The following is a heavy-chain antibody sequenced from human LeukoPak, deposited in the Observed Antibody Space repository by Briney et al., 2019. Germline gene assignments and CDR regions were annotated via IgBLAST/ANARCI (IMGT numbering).Heavy chain of an antibody. V-gene: IGHV1-24*01. CDR3: ATVRGMITFGRVIPYYFDY. J-gene: IGHJ4*02. D-gene: IGHD3-16*02. Sequence: ASVKVSCKVSGYTLTELSMHWVRQAPGEGLEWMGGFDPEDGETIYAQKFQGRVTMTEDTSTDTAYMELSSLRSEDTAVYYCATVRGMITFGRVIPYYFDYWGQGTLVTVSS. CDR2: FDPEDGET. CDR1: GYTLTELS.